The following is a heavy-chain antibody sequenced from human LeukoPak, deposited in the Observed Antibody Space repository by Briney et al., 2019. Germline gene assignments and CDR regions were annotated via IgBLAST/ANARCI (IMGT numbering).Heavy chain of an antibody. CDR2: ISSSSSYI. J-gene: IGHJ4*02. CDR3: ARDGIVGATNLDY. V-gene: IGHV3-21*01. CDR1: GFSFRNYG. D-gene: IGHD1-26*01. Sequence: PGGSLRLSCAASGFSFRNYGMNWVRQAPGKGLEWVSSISSSSSYIYYADSVKGRFTISRDNAKNSLYLQMNSLRAEDTAVYYCARDGIVGATNLDYWGQGTLVTVSS.